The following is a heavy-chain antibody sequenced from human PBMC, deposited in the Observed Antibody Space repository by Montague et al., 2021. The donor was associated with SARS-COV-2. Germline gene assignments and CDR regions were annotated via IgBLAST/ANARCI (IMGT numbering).Heavy chain of an antibody. CDR1: GGSFSDSY. D-gene: IGHD3-22*01. V-gene: IGHV4-34*01. J-gene: IGHJ4*02. Sequence: SETLSLTCAVYGGSFSDSYWSWIRQPPGKGLEWIGEINHRGTSNYNPSLRSRVSISVDTSKNQFSLNLSSVTAADTAVYYCARGRQHINMIVVVITGGEYYFDFWGQGTLVTVSS. CDR2: INHRGTS. CDR3: ARGRQHINMIVVVITGGEYYFDF.